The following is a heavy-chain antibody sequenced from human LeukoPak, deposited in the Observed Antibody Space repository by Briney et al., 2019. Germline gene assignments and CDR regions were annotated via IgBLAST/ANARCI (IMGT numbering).Heavy chain of an antibody. CDR2: FDPEDGET. J-gene: IGHJ4*02. D-gene: IGHD3-10*02. CDR3: ATNVRKTDPFDY. V-gene: IGHV1-24*01. CDR1: GYTLTELS. Sequence: ASVTVSCTVSGYTLTELSMHWVRQAPGKGFEWMGGFDPEDGETIYAQKFQGRVTMTEDTSTDTAYMELSSLRSEDTAVYYCATNVRKTDPFDYWGQGTLVTVSS.